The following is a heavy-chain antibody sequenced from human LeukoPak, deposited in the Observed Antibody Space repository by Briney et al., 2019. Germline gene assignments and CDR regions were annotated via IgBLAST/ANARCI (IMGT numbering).Heavy chain of an antibody. D-gene: IGHD3-10*01. Sequence: PSETLSLTCAVYGGSFSGYYWSWIRQPPGKGLEWIGEINHSGITNYNPSLKSRVTISVGTSKNQFSLKLSSVTAADTAVYYCARGGTMVRGVRTTRAFDIWGQGTMVTVSS. J-gene: IGHJ3*02. CDR2: INHSGIT. CDR1: GGSFSGYY. CDR3: ARGGTMVRGVRTTRAFDI. V-gene: IGHV4-34*01.